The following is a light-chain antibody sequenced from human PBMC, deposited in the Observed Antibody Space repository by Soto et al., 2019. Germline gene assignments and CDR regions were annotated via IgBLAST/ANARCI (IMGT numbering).Light chain of an antibody. CDR1: SSNIGSNT. J-gene: IGLJ3*02. Sequence: QSVLTKPPSASGTPGQRVTISCSGSSSNIGSNTVNWYQQLPGTAPKLLIYSNNQRPSGVPDRFSGSKSGTSASLAISGLQSEDEADYYCAAWDDSLNGWVFGGGTKLPVL. V-gene: IGLV1-44*01. CDR3: AAWDDSLNGWV. CDR2: SNN.